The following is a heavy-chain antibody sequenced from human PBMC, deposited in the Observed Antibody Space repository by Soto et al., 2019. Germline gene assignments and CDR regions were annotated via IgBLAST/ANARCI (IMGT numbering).Heavy chain of an antibody. CDR1: GFTVKDAW. J-gene: IGHJ5*02. Sequence: EIQLVESGGGVVKPGESLTLSCAASGFTVKDAWMHWVRQAPGKGLEWLGLIRSQKDGGATHYAAPVRDRFTISRDYSRNTLYLRMNSLKIEYTAVYYCTQLYRDDPWGQGTLVTVSP. CDR3: TQLYRDDP. V-gene: IGHV3-15*01. CDR2: IRSQKDGGAT. D-gene: IGHD3-10*01.